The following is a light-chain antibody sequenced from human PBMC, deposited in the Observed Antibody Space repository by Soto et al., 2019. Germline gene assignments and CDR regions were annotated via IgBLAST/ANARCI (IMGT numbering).Light chain of an antibody. J-gene: IGKJ2*01. CDR1: QSISNW. V-gene: IGKV1-5*03. CDR2: KAS. CDR3: QQYSNYQYT. Sequence: DIQMTQSPSTLSASVGDRVTITCRASQSISNWLAWYQQKPGRAPKVLIYKASSLESGIPSRFSGSGFGTEFTLTISSLQPDDFSTYYCQQYSNYQYTFCQGTKLEIK.